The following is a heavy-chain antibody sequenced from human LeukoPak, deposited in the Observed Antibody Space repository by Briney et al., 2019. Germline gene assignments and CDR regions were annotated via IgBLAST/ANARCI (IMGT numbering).Heavy chain of an antibody. CDR1: EYTLTELS. CDR2: FDPEDGET. Sequence: GASVKVSCKVSEYTLTELSMNAGRQAPGKGLEWMGGFDPEDGETIYAQKLQGRVTMTEDTSTDPAYMELSSLSSEDTAVYYCARGGYCSGGSCLMYYFDYWGQGTLVTVSS. J-gene: IGHJ4*02. CDR3: ARGGYCSGGSCLMYYFDY. D-gene: IGHD2-15*01. V-gene: IGHV1-24*01.